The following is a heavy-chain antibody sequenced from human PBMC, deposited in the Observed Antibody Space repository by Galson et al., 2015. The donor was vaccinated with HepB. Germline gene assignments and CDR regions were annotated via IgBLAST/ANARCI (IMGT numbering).Heavy chain of an antibody. CDR2: INHSGST. D-gene: IGHD2-2*01. CDR1: GGSFSGYY. Sequence: ETLSLTCAVYGGSFSGYYWSWIRQPPGKGLEWIGEINHSGSTNYNPSLKSRVTISVDTSKNQFSLKLSSVTAADTAVYYCARLASDCSSTSCRRLGYYYYYMDVWGKGTTVTVSS. V-gene: IGHV4-34*01. J-gene: IGHJ6*03. CDR3: ARLASDCSSTSCRRLGYYYYYMDV.